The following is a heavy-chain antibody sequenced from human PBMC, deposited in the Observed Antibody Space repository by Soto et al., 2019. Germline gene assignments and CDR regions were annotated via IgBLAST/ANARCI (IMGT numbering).Heavy chain of an antibody. V-gene: IGHV1-69*13. J-gene: IGHJ6*02. CDR3: ARVRCFNGLCHTADYGMDV. CDR1: GDVFRSYG. D-gene: IGHD2-8*01. Sequence: SVKVSCKASGDVFRSYGINWVRQAPGQGLEWMGGIIPISGTTNYAQKFQGRVAITADESTDTVYMELSRLRSGDTAVYFCARVRCFNGLCHTADYGMDVWGQGTTVTVSS. CDR2: IIPISGTT.